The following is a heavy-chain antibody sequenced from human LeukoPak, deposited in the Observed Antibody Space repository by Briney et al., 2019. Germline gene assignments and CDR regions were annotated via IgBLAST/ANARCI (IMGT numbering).Heavy chain of an antibody. CDR3: AKDWAPYCGGDCYFNY. CDR1: GFIFNNYG. V-gene: IGHV3-30*18. CDR2: ISYDGSNR. J-gene: IGHJ4*02. Sequence: GGSLRLSCAASGFIFNNYGMHWVRQAPGKGLEWVAVISYDGSNRNYADSVKGRFTISRDSSKNTVYLQMNSLRVEDTAVYYCAKDWAPYCGGDCYFNYWGQGTLVTVSS. D-gene: IGHD2-21*02.